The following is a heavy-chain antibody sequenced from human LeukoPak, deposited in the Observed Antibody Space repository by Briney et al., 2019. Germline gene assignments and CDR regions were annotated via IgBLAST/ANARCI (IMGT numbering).Heavy chain of an antibody. CDR1: GFTFCDYW. V-gene: IGHV3-7*05. CDR3: ATYWRHFDWLLSDI. D-gene: IGHD3-9*01. CDR2: IKQDGSEN. J-gene: IGHJ3*02. Sequence: GGSLRLSCEVSGFTFCDYWMTWVRQAPGKGLEGVANIKQDGSENHYVDSVKGRFTISRDNAKNSLYLQMNSLRAEDTAVYYCATYWRHFDWLLSDIWGLGTMVTVSS.